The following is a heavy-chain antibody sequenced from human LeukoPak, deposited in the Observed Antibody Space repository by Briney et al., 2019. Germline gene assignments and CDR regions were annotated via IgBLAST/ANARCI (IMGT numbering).Heavy chain of an antibody. J-gene: IGHJ4*02. CDR1: GFSFSNFG. Sequence: GGSLRLSCAASGFSFSNFGMHWVRQTPGKGLEWVALIWSDGRKTHYAVSVMGRFTISRDNSENTLYLQMNSLRVEDTAVYYCVKGGDGFNFGDHWGQGNRVTVSS. CDR3: VKGGDGFNFGDH. D-gene: IGHD5-24*01. CDR2: IWSDGRKT. V-gene: IGHV3-33*06.